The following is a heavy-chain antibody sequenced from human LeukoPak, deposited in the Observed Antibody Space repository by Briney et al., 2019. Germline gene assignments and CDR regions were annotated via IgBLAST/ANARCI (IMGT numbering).Heavy chain of an antibody. D-gene: IGHD3-22*01. CDR1: GGSISSSSFY. V-gene: IGHV4-39*01. CDR2: IYYSGST. J-gene: IGHJ4*02. Sequence: SETLSLTCAVSGGSISSSSFYWGWIRQPPGKGLEWIGSIYYSGSTYYDPSLKSRVTISADTSKNQFSLKLTSVTAAGTAVYYCARLHYFETTGCPDYWGQGTLVTVSS. CDR3: ARLHYFETTGCPDY.